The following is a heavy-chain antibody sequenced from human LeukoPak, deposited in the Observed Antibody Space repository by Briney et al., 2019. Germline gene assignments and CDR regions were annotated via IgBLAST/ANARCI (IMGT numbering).Heavy chain of an antibody. D-gene: IGHD6-19*01. CDR1: GGSISSYY. Sequence: PSETLSLTCTVSGGSISSYYCTWIRQSPGKGLEWIGCILYSGSTNYNPSLKTQVTISIDTSKKRSSLNLSSVTAADTAVYYCARGRGRGWSSEVGAFDIWAKGEWSPSLQ. J-gene: IGHJ3*02. CDR3: ARGRGRGWSSEVGAFDI. V-gene: IGHV4-59*01. CDR2: ILYSGST.